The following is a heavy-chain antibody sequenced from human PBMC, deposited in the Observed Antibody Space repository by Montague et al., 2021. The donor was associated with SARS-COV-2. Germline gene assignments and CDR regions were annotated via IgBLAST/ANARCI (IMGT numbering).Heavy chain of an antibody. CDR2: IDWDDDK. CDR3: ARSHYVILTGYYSVFDY. D-gene: IGHD3-9*01. J-gene: IGHJ4*02. CDR1: GFSLSTSGMC. V-gene: IGHV2-70*01. Sequence: PALVKPTQTLTLTCTFSGFSLSTSGMCVSWIRQPPGKALEWLALIDWDDDKYYSTSLKTRLTISRDTSKNQVVLTMTNMDPVDTATYYCARSHYVILTGYYSVFDYWGQGTLVTVSS.